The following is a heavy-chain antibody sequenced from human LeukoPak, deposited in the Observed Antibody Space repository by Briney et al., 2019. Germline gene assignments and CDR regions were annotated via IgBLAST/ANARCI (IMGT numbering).Heavy chain of an antibody. CDR1: GGTFSSYA. V-gene: IGHV1-69*05. CDR2: IIPIFGTA. D-gene: IGHD3-16*02. Sequence: SVKVSCKASGGTFSSYAISWVRQAPGQGLEWMGGIIPIFGTANYAQKFQGRVTITTDESTSTAYMELSSLRSEDTAVYYYASSDYDYVWGSYRRIFDYWGQGTLVTVSS. J-gene: IGHJ4*02. CDR3: ASSDYDYVWGSYRRIFDY.